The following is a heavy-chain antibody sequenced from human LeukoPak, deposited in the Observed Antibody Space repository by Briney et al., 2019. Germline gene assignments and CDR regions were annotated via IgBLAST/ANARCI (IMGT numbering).Heavy chain of an antibody. CDR2: IKQDGSEK. J-gene: IGHJ6*03. CDR3: ARGGRSRWSGYYYMDV. V-gene: IGHV3-7*01. CDR1: GFTFSSYW. D-gene: IGHD2-15*01. Sequence: GGSLRLSCAASGFTFSSYWMSWVRQAPGKGLEWVANIKQDGSEKYYVDSVKGRFTISRDNAKNSLYLQMNSLRAEDTAVYYCARGGRSRWSGYYYMDVWGKGTTVTVSS.